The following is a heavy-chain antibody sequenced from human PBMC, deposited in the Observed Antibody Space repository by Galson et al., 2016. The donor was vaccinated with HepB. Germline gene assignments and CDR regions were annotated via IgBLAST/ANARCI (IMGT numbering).Heavy chain of an antibody. CDR1: GFTFSTYS. J-gene: IGHJ4*02. CDR2: ISGSGDTT. Sequence: SLRLSCAATGFTFSTYSMSWVRQAPGKRLEWVSAISGSGDTTYYADSVKGRFSIYRDKSKNTLYLQMSSLTAEDPAVYYCAKSADSAASYWGQGALVTVSS. CDR3: AKSADSAASY. D-gene: IGHD6-25*01. V-gene: IGHV3-23*01.